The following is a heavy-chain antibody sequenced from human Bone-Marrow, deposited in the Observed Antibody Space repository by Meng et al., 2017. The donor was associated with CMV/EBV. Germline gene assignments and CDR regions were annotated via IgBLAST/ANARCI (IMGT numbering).Heavy chain of an antibody. D-gene: IGHD1-7*01. V-gene: IGHV4-59*01. CDR1: GGSISSYY. J-gene: IGHJ6*02. CDR3: ARLKLSAYYYYGMDV. CDR2: IYYSGST. Sequence: SETLSLTCTVSGGSISSYYWSWIRQPPGKGLEWIGYIYYSGSTNYNPSLKSRVTIPVDTSKNQFSLKLSSVTAADTAVYYCARLKLSAYYYYGMDVWGQGTTVTVSS.